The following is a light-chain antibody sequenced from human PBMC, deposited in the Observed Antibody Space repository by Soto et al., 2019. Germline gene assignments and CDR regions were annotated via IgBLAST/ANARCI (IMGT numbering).Light chain of an antibody. V-gene: IGKV3-11*01. J-gene: IGKJ4*01. CDR2: GAS. CDR3: QQRSNWPP. Sequence: VFTQSPSTLSLSPWEIASLSCRASQSVSNRFLAWYQQKPGQSPRLLIYGASTRATGIPARFSGSGSGTDFTLTISSLEPEDFAVYYCQQRSNWPPFGGGTKVDIK. CDR1: QSVSNRF.